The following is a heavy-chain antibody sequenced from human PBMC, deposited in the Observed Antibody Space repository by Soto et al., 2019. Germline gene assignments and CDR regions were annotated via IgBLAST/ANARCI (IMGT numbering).Heavy chain of an antibody. J-gene: IGHJ4*02. D-gene: IGHD3-10*01. Sequence: QVQLVESGGGVVQPGRSLRLSCAASGFTFSSYGMHWVRQAPGKGLEWVAVISYDGSNKYYADSVKGRFTISRDNSKNTLYLQMNSLRAEDTAVYYCAPWFGAFDYWGQGTLVTXSS. CDR3: APWFGAFDY. CDR2: ISYDGSNK. CDR1: GFTFSSYG. V-gene: IGHV3-30*03.